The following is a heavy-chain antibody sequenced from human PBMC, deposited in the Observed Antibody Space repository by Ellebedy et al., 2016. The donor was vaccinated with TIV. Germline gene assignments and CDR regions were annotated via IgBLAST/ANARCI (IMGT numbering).Heavy chain of an antibody. D-gene: IGHD3-9*01. Sequence: GESLKISCAASGFTFTTYWMCWVRQAPGKGLEWVANIKQDGSEQNYVDSVKGRFTISRDNAKNSLYLQMNSLRAEDTAVYYCARVRYYDILTGHLEEDRNHDAFDIWGQGTMVTVSS. CDR2: IKQDGSEQ. V-gene: IGHV3-7*01. CDR3: ARVRYYDILTGHLEEDRNHDAFDI. J-gene: IGHJ3*02. CDR1: GFTFTTYW.